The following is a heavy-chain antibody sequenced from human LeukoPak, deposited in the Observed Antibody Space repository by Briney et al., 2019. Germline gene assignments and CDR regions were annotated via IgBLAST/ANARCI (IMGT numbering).Heavy chain of an antibody. V-gene: IGHV4-34*01. CDR1: GGSFSGYY. CDR2: INHSGST. Sequence: PSETLSLTCAVYGGSFSGYYWNWIRQPPGKGLEWIGEINHSGSTNYNPSLKSRVTISVDTSKNQFSLKLSSVTAADTAVYYCARGVSGWYGSWFDPWGQGTLVTVSS. J-gene: IGHJ5*02. CDR3: ARGVSGWYGSWFDP. D-gene: IGHD6-19*01.